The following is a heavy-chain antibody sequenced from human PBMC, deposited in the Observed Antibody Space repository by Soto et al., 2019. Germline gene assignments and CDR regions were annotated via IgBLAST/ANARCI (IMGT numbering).Heavy chain of an antibody. V-gene: IGHV3-74*01. J-gene: IGHJ6*02. CDR1: GFTFSTYW. CDR3: ARGLQIYYGVDV. Sequence: EVKVVESGGGLVQPGGSLRLSCAASGFTFSTYWMHWVRQVPGKGLVWVSRIKGDGSSLSYADSVKGRFTISRDNVENTVYLQMGSLRADDTALYYCARGLQIYYGVDVWGPGTTVTVS. CDR2: IKGDGSSL.